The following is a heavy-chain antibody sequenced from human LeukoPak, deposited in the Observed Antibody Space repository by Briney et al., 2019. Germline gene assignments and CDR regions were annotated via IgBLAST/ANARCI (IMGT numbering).Heavy chain of an antibody. V-gene: IGHV1-18*01. CDR3: ARAGGVITTDDAFDI. Sequence: ASVKVSCKASGYSFTTYGISWVRQAPGQGLEWMGWISAYNGNTNYAQKLQGRVTMTTDTSTSTAYMELRSLRSDDTAVYYCARAGGVITTDDAFDIWGQGTMVTVSS. CDR1: GYSFTTYG. CDR2: ISAYNGNT. D-gene: IGHD3-22*01. J-gene: IGHJ3*02.